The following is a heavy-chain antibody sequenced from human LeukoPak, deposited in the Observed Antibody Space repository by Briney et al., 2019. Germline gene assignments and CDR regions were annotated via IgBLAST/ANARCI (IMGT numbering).Heavy chain of an antibody. CDR3: ARHGSGYSFDC. D-gene: IGHD3-22*01. CDR2: ISYSGST. J-gene: IGHJ4*02. Sequence: PSETLSHTCTVSGGSITGYYWSWLRQPPGKGLEWIDYISYSGSTNYNPSLKSRVTMSVDTSKNQFSLRLSSVTAADTAVYYFARHGSGYSFDCWGQGTLVTVSS. V-gene: IGHV4-59*08. CDR1: GGSITGYY.